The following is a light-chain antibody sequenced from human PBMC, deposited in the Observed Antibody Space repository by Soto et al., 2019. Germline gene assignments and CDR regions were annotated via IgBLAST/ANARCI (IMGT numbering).Light chain of an antibody. Sequence: EIVMEPSQAALSLAPGERSPLSGRASQSVSTNLAWYQQNPGQAPRLLISGASTRATGIPARFSGSGSGTEFSLTISSLQSEDFTVYYCKQYHDWPTCGQGPRRAIK. J-gene: IGKJ5*01. CDR2: GAS. V-gene: IGKV3-15*01. CDR3: KQYHDWPT. CDR1: QSVSTN.